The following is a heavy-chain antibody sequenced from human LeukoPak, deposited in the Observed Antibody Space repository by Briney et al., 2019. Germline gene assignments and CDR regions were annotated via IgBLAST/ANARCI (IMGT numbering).Heavy chain of an antibody. CDR3: ARNYGDSAFDS. CDR2: IYYSGST. D-gene: IGHD5-12*01. CDR1: GGSISPYY. J-gene: IGHJ5*01. Sequence: SETLSLTCTVSGGSISPYYWSWVRQPPGKGLEWIGNIYYSGSTKYNPSLKSRVTISVDTSKKQFSLKLSSVTAADTAVYYCARNYGDSAFDSWGQGTLVTVSS. V-gene: IGHV4-59*01.